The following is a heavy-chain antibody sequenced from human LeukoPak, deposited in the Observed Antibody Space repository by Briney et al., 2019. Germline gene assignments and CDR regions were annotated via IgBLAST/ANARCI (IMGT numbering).Heavy chain of an antibody. J-gene: IGHJ4*02. CDR1: RFSFSAYP. Sequence: GSLRLSCAASRFSFSAYPMGWARRAPGKGLEWVSGISASGDVTFHADPVKGRFTISRDNSKNTLYLQMNSLRAEDTAVYYCANADIVVVPAAIPFDYWGQGTLVTVSS. D-gene: IGHD2-2*02. CDR3: ANADIVVVPAAIPFDY. V-gene: IGHV3-23*01. CDR2: ISASGDVT.